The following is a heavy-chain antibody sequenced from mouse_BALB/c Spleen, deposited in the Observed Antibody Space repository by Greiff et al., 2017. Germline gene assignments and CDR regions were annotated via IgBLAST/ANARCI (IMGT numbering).Heavy chain of an antibody. D-gene: IGHD2-12*01. CDR3: ARPDDGFAY. J-gene: IGHJ3*01. Sequence: EVQRVESGGDLVKPGGSLKLSCAASGFTFSSYGMSWVRQTPDKRLEWVATISSGGSYTYYPDSVKGRFTISRDNAKNTLYLQMSSLKSEDTAMYYCARPDDGFAYWGQGTLVTVSA. V-gene: IGHV5-6*01. CDR2: ISSGGSYT. CDR1: GFTFSSYG.